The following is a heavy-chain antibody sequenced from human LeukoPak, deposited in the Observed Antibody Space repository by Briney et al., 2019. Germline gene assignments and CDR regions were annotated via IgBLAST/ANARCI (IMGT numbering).Heavy chain of an antibody. J-gene: IGHJ4*02. CDR2: TYYSGST. D-gene: IGHD3-22*01. CDR3: ARDLVPMVYYDSSGYGYFDY. V-gene: IGHV4-39*07. CDR1: GGSISSSSYY. Sequence: SETLSLTCTVSGGSISSSSYYWGWIRQPPGKGLEWIGSTYYSGSTYYNPSLKSRVTISVDTSKNQFSLKLSSVTAADTAVYYCARDLVPMVYYDSSGYGYFDYWGQGTLVTVSS.